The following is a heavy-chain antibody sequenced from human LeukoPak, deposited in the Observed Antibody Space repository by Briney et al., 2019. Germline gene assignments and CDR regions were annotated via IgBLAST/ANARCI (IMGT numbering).Heavy chain of an antibody. CDR2: IYYRGST. V-gene: IGHV4-59*01. CDR3: ARWYSSSSRAFDI. D-gene: IGHD6-6*01. CDR1: GGSISSYY. J-gene: IGHJ3*02. Sequence: SETLSLTCTVSGGSISSYYWSWIRQPPGKGLEWIGYIYYRGSTNYNPSLESRVTISVDTSKNQFSLKLSSVTAADTAVYFCARWYSSSSRAFDIWGQGTMVTVSS.